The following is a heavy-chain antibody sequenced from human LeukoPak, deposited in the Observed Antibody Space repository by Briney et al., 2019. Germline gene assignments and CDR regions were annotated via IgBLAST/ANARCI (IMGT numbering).Heavy chain of an antibody. CDR1: GFTFSSYE. D-gene: IGHD5-12*01. CDR2: ISSSGSTI. V-gene: IGHV3-48*03. CDR3: AKGGGYEAQYYYYYLDV. Sequence: GGSLRLSCAASGFTFSSYEMNWVRQAPGKGLEWVSYISSSGSTIYYADSVKGRFTISRDNAKNSLYLQMKSLRAEDTAVYYCAKGGGYEAQYYYYYLDVWGKGTTVTISS. J-gene: IGHJ6*03.